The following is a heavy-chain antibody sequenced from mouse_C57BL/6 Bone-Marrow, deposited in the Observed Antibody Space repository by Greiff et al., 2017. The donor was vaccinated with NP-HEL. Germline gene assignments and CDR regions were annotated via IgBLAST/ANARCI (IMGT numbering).Heavy chain of an antibody. J-gene: IGHJ1*03. CDR2: INPNNGGT. Sequence: EVQLQQSGPELVKPGASVKISCKASGYTFTDYYMNWVKQSHGKSLEWIGDINPNNGGTSYNQKFKGKATLTVDKSSSTAYMELRSLTSEDSAVYYCARDGYYSSWHFDVWGTGTTVTVSS. D-gene: IGHD2-3*01. CDR1: GYTFTDYY. CDR3: ARDGYYSSWHFDV. V-gene: IGHV1-26*01.